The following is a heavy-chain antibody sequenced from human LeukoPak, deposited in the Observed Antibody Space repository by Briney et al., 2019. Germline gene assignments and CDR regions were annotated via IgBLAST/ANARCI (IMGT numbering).Heavy chain of an antibody. J-gene: IGHJ4*01. CDR2: LIGSGITT. D-gene: IGHD6-19*01. CDR1: GFTFSNSA. CDR3: AKGIYSSGWSYFDY. Sequence: GGSLRLSCAASGFTFSNSAMSCVRQAPGKWLECVSTLIGSGITTYYAGSVKGRFTISRDSSKNTLYLQMNSLRAEDTAVYYCAKGIYSSGWSYFDYWGHGTLVTVSS. V-gene: IGHV3-23*01.